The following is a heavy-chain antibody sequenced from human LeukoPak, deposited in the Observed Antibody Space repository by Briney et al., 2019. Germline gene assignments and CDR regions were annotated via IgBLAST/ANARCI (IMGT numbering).Heavy chain of an antibody. Sequence: ASVKVSCKASGYTFTSYYMHWVRQAPGQGLEWMGTINPSGGSTSYAQKFQGRVTMTRDTSTSTVYMELSSLRSEDTAVYYCARGYYYDSSGYYNWFDPWGQGTLVTVSS. CDR3: ARGYYYDSSGYYNWFDP. V-gene: IGHV1-46*01. CDR1: GYTFTSYY. J-gene: IGHJ5*02. CDR2: INPSGGST. D-gene: IGHD3-22*01.